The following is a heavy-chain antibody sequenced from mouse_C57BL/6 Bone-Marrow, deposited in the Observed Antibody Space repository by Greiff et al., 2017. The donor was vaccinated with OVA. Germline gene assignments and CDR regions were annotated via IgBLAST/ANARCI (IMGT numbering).Heavy chain of an antibody. CDR1: GYTFTNYW. CDR3: ARRRYYRYFDV. Sequence: QVQLQQSGAELVRPGTSVKMSCKASGYTFTNYWIGWAKQRPGHGLEWIGDIYPGGGYTNYNEKFKGKATLTADKSSSTAYMQFSSLTSEDSAIYYCARRRYYRYFDVWGTGTTVTVSS. V-gene: IGHV1-63*01. CDR2: IYPGGGYT. J-gene: IGHJ1*03.